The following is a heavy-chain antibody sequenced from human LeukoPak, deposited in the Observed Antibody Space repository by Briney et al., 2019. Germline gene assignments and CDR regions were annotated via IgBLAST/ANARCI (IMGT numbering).Heavy chain of an antibody. J-gene: IGHJ6*02. Sequence: PVGSLRLSCAASGFTARSNYMSGVREAPGKGLEWVSVIYRGGSTYYADSLKVRLTISRDNSKNTLYLQMNSLRAEDTAVYYCARDAMVRGVILDYYYYYGMDVWGQGTTVTVSS. CDR2: IYRGGST. CDR1: GFTARSNY. D-gene: IGHD3-10*01. CDR3: ARDAMVRGVILDYYYYYGMDV. V-gene: IGHV3-66*01.